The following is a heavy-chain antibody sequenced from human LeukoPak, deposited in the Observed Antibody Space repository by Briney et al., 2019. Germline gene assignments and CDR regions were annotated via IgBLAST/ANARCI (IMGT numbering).Heavy chain of an antibody. J-gene: IGHJ4*02. Sequence: SEILSLTCTVSGGSISSSSHFWGWIRQPPGKGLEWIGSIYYSGNTYYNPSLKSRVTISVDTSKNQFSLKLSSVTAADTAVYYCARGPRIAARPYYFDFWGQGTLVTVSS. CDR2: IYYSGNT. D-gene: IGHD6-6*01. CDR3: ARGPRIAARPYYFDF. CDR1: GGSISSSSHF. V-gene: IGHV4-39*07.